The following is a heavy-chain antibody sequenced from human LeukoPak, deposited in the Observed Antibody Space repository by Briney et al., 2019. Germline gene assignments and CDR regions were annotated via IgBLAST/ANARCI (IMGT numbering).Heavy chain of an antibody. CDR2: ISGSAHKI. CDR1: GITFSNYA. J-gene: IGHJ4*02. Sequence: GGSLRLSCVASGITFSNYAVSWARQAPEKGLDWVSVISGSAHKIRYADSVKGRFTISRDNSENIVYLQMNNLRVEDTAVYYCAGRPTGYSSGYIHWGQGTLVTVSS. D-gene: IGHD5-18*01. V-gene: IGHV3-23*01. CDR3: AGRPTGYSSGYIH.